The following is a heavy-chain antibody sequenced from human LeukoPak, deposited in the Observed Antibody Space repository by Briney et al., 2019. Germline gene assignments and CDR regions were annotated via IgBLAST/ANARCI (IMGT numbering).Heavy chain of an antibody. V-gene: IGHV1-3*03. CDR3: ARTRYCSGGSCSVSYYFDY. CDR1: GYTFTSYA. Sequence: ASVKVSCKASGYTFTSYAMHWVRQAPGQRLEWMGWINAGNGNTKYSQEFQGRVTITRDTSAGTAYMELSSLRSEDMAVYYCARTRYCSGGSCSVSYYFDYWGQGTLVTVSS. CDR2: INAGNGNT. J-gene: IGHJ4*02. D-gene: IGHD2-15*01.